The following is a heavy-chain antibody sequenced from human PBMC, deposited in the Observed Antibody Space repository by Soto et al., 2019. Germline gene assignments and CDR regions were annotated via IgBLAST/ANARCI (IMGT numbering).Heavy chain of an antibody. CDR3: AKDVMLTGDGMDV. CDR1: GFNFSSYG. J-gene: IGHJ6*02. V-gene: IGHV3-30*18. D-gene: IGHD3-16*01. CDR2: ISYDGSNK. Sequence: QVQLVESGGGVVQPGRSLRLSCAASGFNFSSYGMHWVRQAPGKGLGWVAVISYDGSNKYYADSVKGRFTISRDNSKNTLYLQMNSLRAEDTAVYYCAKDVMLTGDGMDVWGQGTTVTVSS.